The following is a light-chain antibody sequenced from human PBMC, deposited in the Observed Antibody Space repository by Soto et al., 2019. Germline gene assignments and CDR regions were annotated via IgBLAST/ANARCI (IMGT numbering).Light chain of an antibody. V-gene: IGLV1-51*01. J-gene: IGLJ2*01. Sequence: QSVLTQPPSVSAAPGQRVTISCSGSSSNIGNSYVSWYQQLPGTAPKLLIYDNNKRPSGIPDRFSGSTSGTSATLGITGLQTGDEADYYCGTWDSSLSAVVFGGGTKVTVL. CDR3: GTWDSSLSAVV. CDR1: SSNIGNSY. CDR2: DNN.